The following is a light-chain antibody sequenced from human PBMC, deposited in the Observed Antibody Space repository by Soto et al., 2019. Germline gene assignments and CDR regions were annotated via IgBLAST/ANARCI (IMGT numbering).Light chain of an antibody. CDR3: QQYDDWLRLT. CDR2: GAS. J-gene: IGKJ4*01. V-gene: IGKV3D-7*01. Sequence: EIVLTQSPATLSLSPGERATLSCGAIQSVSSSYLAWYQQRPGQAPRLLIFGASSRATGIPARFSGSGSGTEFNLTISSLQSEDFAVYFCQQYDDWLRLTFGGGTKV. CDR1: QSVSSSY.